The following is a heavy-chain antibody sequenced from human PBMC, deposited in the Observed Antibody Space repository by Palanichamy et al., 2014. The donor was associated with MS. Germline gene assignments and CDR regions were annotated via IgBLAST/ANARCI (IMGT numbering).Heavy chain of an antibody. V-gene: IGHV3-74*01. CDR1: GFTISTFR. D-gene: IGHD3-16*01. CDR3: ARDRGYVGHDWGLDY. CDR2: ANVNGRRT. Sequence: EVQLVESGGGLVQPGGSLRLSCAASGFTISTFRMHWVRQAPGKGLMWVSRANVNGRRTTYADSVKGRFTLSRDDAKNTLVLQMNSPRAEDTAIYYCARDRGYVGHDWGLDYWGQGALVTVSS. J-gene: IGHJ4*02.